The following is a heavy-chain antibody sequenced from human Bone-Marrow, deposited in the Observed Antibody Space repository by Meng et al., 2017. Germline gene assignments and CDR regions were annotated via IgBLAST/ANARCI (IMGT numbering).Heavy chain of an antibody. V-gene: IGHV3-48*03. J-gene: IGHJ3*02. Sequence: GGSLRLSCAASGFTFSGYEMNWVRQAPGKGLEWVSYISSSGSTIYYADSVKGRFTISRDNAKNSLYLQMNSLRAEDTAVYYCAREYYYDSSGYSGAFDIWGQGTMVTVSS. CDR3: AREYYYDSSGYSGAFDI. D-gene: IGHD3-22*01. CDR2: ISSSGSTI. CDR1: GFTFSGYE.